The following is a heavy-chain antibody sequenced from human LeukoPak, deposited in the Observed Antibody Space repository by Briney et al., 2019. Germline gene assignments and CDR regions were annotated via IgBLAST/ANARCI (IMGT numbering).Heavy chain of an antibody. Sequence: GGSLRLSCAASGFTFTSAWMTWVRQAPGTGLEWVGRIKSKTDGGTTDYAAPVKGRFTISRDDSKNTLYLQMNSLKTEDTAVYYCTTVGSVLAFDIWGQGTMVTVSS. CDR2: IKSKTDGGTT. D-gene: IGHD3-10*01. CDR1: GFTFTSAW. CDR3: TTVGSVLAFDI. J-gene: IGHJ3*02. V-gene: IGHV3-15*01.